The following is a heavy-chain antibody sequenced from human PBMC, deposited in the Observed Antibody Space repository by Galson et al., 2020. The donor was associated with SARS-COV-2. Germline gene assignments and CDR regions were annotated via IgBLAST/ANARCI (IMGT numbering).Heavy chain of an antibody. CDR2: ILYDGNNQ. J-gene: IGHJ4*02. CDR3: AKRTMTTEFDY. V-gene: IGHV3-30*18. Sequence: PGGSLRLSCAASGFTFSNYGMHWVRQAPGKGLEWVALILYDGNNQFYADSVKGRFAISRDNSNNMLYLQMNSLRVEDTAVYYCAKRTMTTEFDYWGQGTLVTVSS. D-gene: IGHD3-3*01. CDR1: GFTFSNYG.